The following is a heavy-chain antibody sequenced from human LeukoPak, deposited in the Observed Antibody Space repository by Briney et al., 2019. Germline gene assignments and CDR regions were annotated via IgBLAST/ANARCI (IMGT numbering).Heavy chain of an antibody. Sequence: SETLSLTCTVSGGSITNYYWSWIRQPPGKGLEWIGYIYYSGSTNYNPSLKSRVTISVDTSKNQFSLKLSSVTAADTAVYYCARLSRYSSSVGYWGQGTLVTVSS. CDR3: ARLSRYSSSVGY. J-gene: IGHJ4*02. CDR1: GGSITNYY. CDR2: IYYSGST. V-gene: IGHV4-59*01. D-gene: IGHD6-6*01.